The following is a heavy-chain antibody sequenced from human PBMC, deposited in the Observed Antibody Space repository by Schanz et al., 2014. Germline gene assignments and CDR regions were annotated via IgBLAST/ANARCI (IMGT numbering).Heavy chain of an antibody. J-gene: IGHJ4*02. CDR3: ARGYSGYSHFDY. D-gene: IGHD5-12*01. CDR2: INTNTANP. V-gene: IGHV7-4-1*02. CDR1: GRTFIVYHV. Sequence: QVQLVQSGAEVKKPGASVKVSCKASGRTFIVYHVLHWVRQAPGQGLEWMGRINTNTANPTYAQGFTGRFVYTLDASVTTAYLEISSLKAEDTAVYYCARGYSGYSHFDYWGQGALVTVSS.